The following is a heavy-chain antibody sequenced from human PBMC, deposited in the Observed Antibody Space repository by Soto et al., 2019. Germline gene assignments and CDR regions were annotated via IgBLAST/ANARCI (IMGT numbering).Heavy chain of an antibody. Sequence: GGSLRLSCAASGFTFSNAWMSWVRQAPGKGLEWVGRIKSKTDGGTTDYAAPVKGRFTISRDDSKNTLYLQMNSLKTEDTAVYYCTTDTFYYYDSSGSIRDAFDIWGQGTMVTVSS. J-gene: IGHJ3*02. CDR2: IKSKTDGGTT. CDR1: GFTFSNAW. CDR3: TTDTFYYYDSSGSIRDAFDI. V-gene: IGHV3-15*01. D-gene: IGHD3-22*01.